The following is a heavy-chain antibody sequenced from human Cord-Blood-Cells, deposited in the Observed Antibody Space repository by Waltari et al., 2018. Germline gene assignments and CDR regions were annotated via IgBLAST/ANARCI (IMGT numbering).Heavy chain of an antibody. D-gene: IGHD4-17*01. CDR3: AKATVALYYFDY. J-gene: IGHJ4*02. CDR1: GFTFSSYA. V-gene: IGHV3-23*01. Sequence: EVQLLESGGGLVQPGGSMRLSCAASGFTFSSYAMSWVRQAPGKGLEWVSAISGSGSSTYYADSVKGRFTISRDNSKNTLYLQMISLRAEDTAVYYCAKATVALYYFDYWGQGTLVTVSS. CDR2: ISGSGSST.